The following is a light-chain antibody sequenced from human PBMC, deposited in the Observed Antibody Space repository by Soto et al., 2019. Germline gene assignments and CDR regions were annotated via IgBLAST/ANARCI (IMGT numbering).Light chain of an antibody. CDR1: NSNIGRNS. J-gene: IGLJ2*01. CDR2: SGN. V-gene: IGLV1-44*01. CDR3: AAWDDSLNVVV. Sequence: QSVLTQPPSASGTPGQRVTISCSGGNSNIGRNSVDWYQQLPGAAPKLLFFSGNQRPSGVPDRFSGSTSGTSASLAISGLQSEDEADYYCAAWDDSLNVVVFGGGTKLTVL.